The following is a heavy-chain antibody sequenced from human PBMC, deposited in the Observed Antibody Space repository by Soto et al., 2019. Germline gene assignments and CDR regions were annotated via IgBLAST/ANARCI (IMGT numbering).Heavy chain of an antibody. J-gene: IGHJ6*02. CDR3: ARWMFAGYCSSTSCSRGYYGMDV. CDR1: GYSFTSYW. V-gene: IGHV5-10-1*01. CDR2: IDPSDSYT. D-gene: IGHD2-2*01. Sequence: KPGEALQISCHVSGYSFTSYWISWVRQMPGQGLEWMGRIDPSDSYTNYSPSFQGHVTISADKSISTAYLQWSSLKASDTAMYYCARWMFAGYCSSTSCSRGYYGMDVWGQGTTVTVSS.